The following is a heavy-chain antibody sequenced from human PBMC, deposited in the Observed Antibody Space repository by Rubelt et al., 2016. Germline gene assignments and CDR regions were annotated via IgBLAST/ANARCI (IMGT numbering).Heavy chain of an antibody. D-gene: IGHD5-24*01. J-gene: IGHJ4*02. V-gene: IGHV1-46*01. CDR3: ARMLKRRDGYNWGY. CDR2: INPTDGVT. Sequence: QVQLVQSGAEVKKPGASVKVSCQASGYTFTSYYMHWVRQAPGQGLEYMGIINPTDGVTSYVQKFQGRVTMTRDTSTSTVYMELSSLRSDDTAVYYCARMLKRRDGYNWGYWGQGTLVTVSS. CDR1: GYTFTSYY.